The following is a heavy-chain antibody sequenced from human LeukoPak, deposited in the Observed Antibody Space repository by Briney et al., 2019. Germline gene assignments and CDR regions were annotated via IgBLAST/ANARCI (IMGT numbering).Heavy chain of an antibody. D-gene: IGHD4-23*01. CDR2: INSDGSST. J-gene: IGHJ5*02. CDR1: GFTFSSYW. CDR3: AKAPPKTPFDP. Sequence: GGSLRLSXAASGFTFSSYWMHWVRQAPGKGLVWVSRINSDGSSTSYADSVKGRFTISRDNAKNTLYLQMNSLRAEDTAVYYCAKAPPKTPFDPWGQGTLVTVSS. V-gene: IGHV3-74*01.